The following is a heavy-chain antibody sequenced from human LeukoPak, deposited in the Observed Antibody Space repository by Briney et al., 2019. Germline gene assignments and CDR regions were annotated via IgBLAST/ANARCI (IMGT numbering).Heavy chain of an antibody. CDR3: ARGLMGGYPYFEN. D-gene: IGHD3-22*01. Sequence: GGSLRLSCAASGFTFSSYEMNWVRQAPGKGLEWVSYISSSGSTIYYADSVKGRFTISRDNAKNSLYLQMNSLRAEDTAVYYCARGLMGGYPYFENWGQGTLVTVSS. CDR1: GFTFSSYE. J-gene: IGHJ4*02. V-gene: IGHV3-48*03. CDR2: ISSSGSTI.